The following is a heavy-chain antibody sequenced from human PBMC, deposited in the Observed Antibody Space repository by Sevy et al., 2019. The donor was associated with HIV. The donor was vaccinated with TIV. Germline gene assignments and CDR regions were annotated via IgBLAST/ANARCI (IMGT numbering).Heavy chain of an antibody. CDR2: IRSRDKTYAK. CDR3: SSQRTIAVAGDYFDY. CDR1: GFTFTGST. J-gene: IGHJ4*02. D-gene: IGHD6-19*01. Sequence: GGSLRLSCAASGFTFTGSTMYWVRQASGKGLEWVARIRSRDKTYAKAYAASVKGRFTISRDDSRNTPYLQMNSLKTEDTAVYYCSSQRTIAVAGDYFDYWGQGTLVTVSS. V-gene: IGHV3-73*01.